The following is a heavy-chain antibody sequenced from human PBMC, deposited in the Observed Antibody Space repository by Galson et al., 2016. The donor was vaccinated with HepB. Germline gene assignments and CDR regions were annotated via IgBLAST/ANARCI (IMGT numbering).Heavy chain of an antibody. V-gene: IGHV3-23*01. CDR2: ITGSGGST. CDR3: AKEWVYYYDSSGSYYFDY. J-gene: IGHJ4*02. Sequence: SLRLSCAASGFTFSSYSMTWVRQAPGKGLEWVSLITGSGGSTYYADSVKGRFTISRDNSKNTLFLQMNSLRAEDTAVYYCAKEWVYYYDSSGSYYFDYWGQGALVTVSS. CDR1: GFTFSSYS. D-gene: IGHD3-22*01.